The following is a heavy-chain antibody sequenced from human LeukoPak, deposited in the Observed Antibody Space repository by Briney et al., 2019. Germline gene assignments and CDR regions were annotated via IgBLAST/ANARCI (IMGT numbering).Heavy chain of an antibody. D-gene: IGHD2-2*01. CDR1: GFTFSSYA. V-gene: IGHV3-30-3*01. J-gene: IGHJ4*02. CDR2: ISYDGSNK. CDR3: AKGIVPAAMGRAAAETKPADY. Sequence: GGSLRLSCAASGFTFSSYAMHWVRQAPGKGLEWVAVISYDGSNKYYADSVKGRFTISRDNSKNTLYLQMNSLRAEDTAVYYCAKGIVPAAMGRAAAETKPADYWGQGTLVTVSS.